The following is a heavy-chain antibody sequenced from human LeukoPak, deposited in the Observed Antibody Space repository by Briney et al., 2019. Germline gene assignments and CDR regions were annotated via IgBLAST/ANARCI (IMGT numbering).Heavy chain of an antibody. J-gene: IGHJ6*02. CDR2: ISAYNGNA. CDR1: GYTFTGYF. V-gene: IGHV1-18*01. Sequence: ASVKVSCKADGYTFTGYFISWVRQAPGQGLEWMGWISAYNGNANYAQKFLGRVTMTTDTATSTAYMELRSLRSDDTAVFYCARADYYSAMDVWGQGTSVTVSS. CDR3: ARADYYSAMDV.